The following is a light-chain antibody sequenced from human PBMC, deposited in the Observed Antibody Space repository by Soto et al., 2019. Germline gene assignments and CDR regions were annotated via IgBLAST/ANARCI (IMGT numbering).Light chain of an antibody. CDR1: SSDVGDYDF. CDR3: ISQIGTHALV. V-gene: IGLV2-14*01. Sequence: QSALTQAAYLSGPPGPSITISCTGTSSDVGDYDFVSWYQQHPGKAPKLMIYEVSHRPSGVSNRFSGSKSGNTASLTISGLQAEDESTYFCISQIGTHALVFVVGTNLTVL. J-gene: IGLJ2*01. CDR2: EVS.